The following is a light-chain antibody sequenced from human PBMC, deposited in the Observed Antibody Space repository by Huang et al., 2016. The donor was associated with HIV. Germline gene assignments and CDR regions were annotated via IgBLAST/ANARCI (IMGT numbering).Light chain of an antibody. CDR2: SAS. V-gene: IGKV3-20*01. Sequence: EIVLTQSPGTLFLSPGERATLSCRASQSLTLNYLAWYQQKPGQAPRLLIYSASNRATGIPDRFSGRGSGTDFTLTISSLEPEDFAVYYCHQYGSSPQTFGQGTKVEIK. CDR3: HQYGSSPQT. CDR1: QSLTLNY. J-gene: IGKJ1*01.